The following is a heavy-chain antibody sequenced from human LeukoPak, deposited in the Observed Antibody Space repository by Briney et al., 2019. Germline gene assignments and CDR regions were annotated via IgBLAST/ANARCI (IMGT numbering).Heavy chain of an antibody. D-gene: IGHD3-16*01. CDR3: AKDLFATLMLPTFDY. Sequence: GGSLRLSCSASGFTFSTYAMHWVRQAPGKGLEYVAAISSNGGSTYYADSVKGRFTISRDNSKNTLYLQMSSLRVEDTAVYYCAKDLFATLMLPTFDYWGQGTLVTVSS. CDR1: GFTFSTYA. CDR2: ISSNGGST. V-gene: IGHV3-64D*09. J-gene: IGHJ4*02.